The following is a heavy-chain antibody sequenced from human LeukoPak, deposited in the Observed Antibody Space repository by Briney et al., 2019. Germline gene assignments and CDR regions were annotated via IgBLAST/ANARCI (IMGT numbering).Heavy chain of an antibody. CDR2: ISGSGGST. D-gene: IGHD1-26*01. CDR1: GFTVSSNY. Sequence: TGGSLRLSCAASGFTVSSNYMSWVRQAPGKGLEWVSAISGSGGSTYYADSVKGRFTISRDNSKNTLYLQMNSLRAEDTAVYYCAKDRHIVGATSLDYWGQGTLVTVSS. CDR3: AKDRHIVGATSLDY. V-gene: IGHV3-23*01. J-gene: IGHJ4*02.